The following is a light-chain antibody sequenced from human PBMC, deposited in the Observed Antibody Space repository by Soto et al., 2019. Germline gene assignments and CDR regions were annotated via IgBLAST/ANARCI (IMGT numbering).Light chain of an antibody. CDR1: SSDVGGYNY. CDR2: DVS. J-gene: IGLJ2*01. Sequence: HSALTQPASVSGSPGQSITISCTGTSSDVGGYNYVSWYQQHPGKAPKLMIYDVSNRPSGVSNRFSGSKSGNTASLTISGLQAEDEAEYYCSSYTSSSTLVVFVGGTKLTVL. CDR3: SSYTSSSTLVV. V-gene: IGLV2-14*01.